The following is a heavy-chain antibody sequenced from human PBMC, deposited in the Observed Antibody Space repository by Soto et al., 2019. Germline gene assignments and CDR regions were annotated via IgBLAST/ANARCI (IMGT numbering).Heavy chain of an antibody. V-gene: IGHV3-7*03. Sequence: PGGSLRLSCAASRFTFTSYWMSWVRQAPGKGLEWVANIKQDGSERYYVDSVKGRFTISRDNAKNSLFLQMNNLRADDTAVYFCVREAELEVIAALPRNSGWMDAWGQGTMVTVSS. CDR2: IKQDGSER. D-gene: IGHD2-21*01. CDR3: VREAELEVIAALPRNSGWMDA. CDR1: RFTFTSYW. J-gene: IGHJ6*02.